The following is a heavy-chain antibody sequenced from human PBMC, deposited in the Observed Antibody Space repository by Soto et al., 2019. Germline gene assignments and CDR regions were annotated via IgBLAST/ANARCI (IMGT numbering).Heavy chain of an antibody. D-gene: IGHD1-26*01. J-gene: IGHJ4*02. V-gene: IGHV3-30*18. CDR1: GFNFSRYG. CDR3: TNDRYSGTYPTDCDY. CDR2: ISYDGGNE. Sequence: QVQLVQSGGGVVQPGRSLRLSCAASGFNFSRYGIHWVRQAPGKGLEWVALISYDGGNEKYTESVKDRFTISRDDSHNVAYLLMSSLTTEYTSRYYCTNDRYSGTYPTDCDYWGQGSLVVVSS.